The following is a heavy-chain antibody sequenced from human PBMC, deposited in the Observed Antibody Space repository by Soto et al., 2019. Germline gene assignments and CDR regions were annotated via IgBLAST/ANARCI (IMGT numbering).Heavy chain of an antibody. CDR2: INPSGGST. J-gene: IGHJ5*02. D-gene: IGHD6-13*01. CDR3: VFSSSWYNWFDP. Sequence: GASVKVSCKASGYTFTSYYMHWVRQAPGQGLEWMGIINPSGGSTSYAQKFQGRVTMTRDTSTSTVYMELSSLRSEDTAVYYCVFSSSWYNWFDPWGQGTLVTVSS. V-gene: IGHV1-46*01. CDR1: GYTFTSYY.